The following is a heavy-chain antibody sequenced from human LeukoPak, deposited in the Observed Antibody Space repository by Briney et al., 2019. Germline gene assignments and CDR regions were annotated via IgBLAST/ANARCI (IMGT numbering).Heavy chain of an antibody. D-gene: IGHD3-10*01. Sequence: SETLSLTCAVYGGSFSGYYWSWIRRPPGKGLEWIGEINHSGSTNYNPSLKSRVTISVDTSKNQFSLKLSSVTAADTAVYYCARHVEGYYSASGTYCYYYYMDVWGKGTTVTISS. CDR3: ARHVEGYYSASGTYCYYYYMDV. CDR1: GGSFSGYY. CDR2: INHSGST. J-gene: IGHJ6*03. V-gene: IGHV4-34*01.